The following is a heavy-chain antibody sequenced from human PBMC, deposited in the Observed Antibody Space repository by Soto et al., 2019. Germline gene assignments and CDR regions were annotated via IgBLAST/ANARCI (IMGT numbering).Heavy chain of an antibody. J-gene: IGHJ6*02. D-gene: IGHD4-17*01. CDR2: ISWNGGRT. CDR1: GLTFDDHA. CDR3: ANDWVGEGLAYFYGVDV. Sequence: GGSLRLSCAASGLTFDDHAMHWVRQAPGKGLEWVSGISWNGGRTAYADSVKGRFTISRDNAKNSLYLQMNSLRVEDTALYYCANDWVGEGLAYFYGVDVWGHGTTATVSS. V-gene: IGHV3-9*01.